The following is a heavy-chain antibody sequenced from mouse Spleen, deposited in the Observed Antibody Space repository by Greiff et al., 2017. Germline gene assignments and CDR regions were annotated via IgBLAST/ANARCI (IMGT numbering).Heavy chain of an antibody. J-gene: IGHJ2*01. V-gene: IGHV5-17*02. Sequence: EVMLVESGGGLVQPGGSRKLSCAASGFTFSSFGMHWVRQAPEKGLEWVAYISSGSSTIYYADTVKGRFTISRDNPKNTLFLQMTSLRSEDTAMYYCARSGLGVDYWGQGTTLTVSS. CDR1: GFTFSSFG. CDR3: ARSGLGVDY. D-gene: IGHD4-1*01. CDR2: ISSGSSTI.